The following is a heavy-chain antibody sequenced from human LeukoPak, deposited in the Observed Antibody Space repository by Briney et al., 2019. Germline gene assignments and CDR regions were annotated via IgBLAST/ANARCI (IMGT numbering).Heavy chain of an antibody. CDR2: IDSSGSYI. Sequence: GGSLRLSCAASGFTFSSYAMNWVRQAPGKGLEWVSSIDSSGSYIYYADSVKGRFTISRANAKNSLFLQMNSLRAEDTAVYYCARGPHGGFVIIPTEFWGQGTLVTVSS. V-gene: IGHV3-21*01. CDR1: GFTFSSYA. D-gene: IGHD3-3*01. J-gene: IGHJ4*02. CDR3: ARGPHGGFVIIPTEF.